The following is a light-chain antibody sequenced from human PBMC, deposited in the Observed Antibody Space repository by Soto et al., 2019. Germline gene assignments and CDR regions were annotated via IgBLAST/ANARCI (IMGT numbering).Light chain of an antibody. V-gene: IGKV3-20*01. Sequence: EIVLTQSPGTLSLSPGERATLSCRASQSITSSYLAWYQQKPGQPPRLLIYGASRRATDIPDRFSGSGSGTDFNLTISRLEPEDFAVYFCQLYGSSSYTFGQGTKLEIK. J-gene: IGKJ2*01. CDR3: QLYGSSSYT. CDR1: QSITSSY. CDR2: GAS.